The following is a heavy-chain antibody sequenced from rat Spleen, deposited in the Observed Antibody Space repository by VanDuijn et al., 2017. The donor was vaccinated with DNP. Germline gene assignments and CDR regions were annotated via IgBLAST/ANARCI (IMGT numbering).Heavy chain of an antibody. J-gene: IGHJ2*01. CDR1: GFTFSNYY. Sequence: EVQLVESGGGLVQPGRSLKVSCAASGFTFSNYYMAWVRQAPKKGLEWVATFSTSGSRTYYPDSVKGRFTISRDNAKSSLYLQMNSLKSEDTATYYCAKNSGYYFDYWGQGVMVTVSS. CDR2: FSTSGSRT. CDR3: AKNSGYYFDY. D-gene: IGHD4-3*01. V-gene: IGHV5-25*01.